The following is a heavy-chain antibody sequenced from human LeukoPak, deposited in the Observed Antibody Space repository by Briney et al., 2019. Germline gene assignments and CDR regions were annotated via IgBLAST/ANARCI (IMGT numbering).Heavy chain of an antibody. CDR1: GGSISSGDYY. CDR2: IYYSGST. V-gene: IGHV4-30-4*01. J-gene: IGHJ4*02. Sequence: SQTLSLTCTVSGGSISSGDYYWSWIRQPPGKGLEWIGYIYYSGSTYYNPSLKSRVTISVDTSKNQFSLKLSSVTAADTAVYYCAGYSSSSWYANFDYWGQGTLVTVSS. D-gene: IGHD6-13*01. CDR3: AGYSSSSWYANFDY.